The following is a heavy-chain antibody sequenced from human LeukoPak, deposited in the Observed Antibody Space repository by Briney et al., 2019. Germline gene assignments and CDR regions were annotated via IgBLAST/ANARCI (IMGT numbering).Heavy chain of an antibody. CDR2: ISSSSSYI. V-gene: IGHV3-21*01. CDR3: ARDGGLLWFGESYTAYYFDY. D-gene: IGHD3-10*01. J-gene: IGHJ4*02. Sequence: KSGGSLRLSCAASGFTFSSYSMNWVRQAPGKGLEWVSSISSSSSYIYYADSVKGRFTISRDNAKNSLYLQMNSLRAEDTAVYYCARDGGLLWFGESYTAYYFDYWGQGTLVTVS. CDR1: GFTFSSYS.